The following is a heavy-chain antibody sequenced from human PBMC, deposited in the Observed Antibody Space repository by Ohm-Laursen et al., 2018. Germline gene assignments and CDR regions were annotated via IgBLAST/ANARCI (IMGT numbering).Heavy chain of an antibody. CDR3: ARLYGDHFDS. V-gene: IGHV4-31*03. CDR1: GGSISRGSSY. D-gene: IGHD4-17*01. J-gene: IGHJ4*02. Sequence: TLSLTCTVSGGSISRGSSYWSWIRQHPGKGLEWIGYVYYSGITYYNPSLQSRVSISVDTSKKEFSLKLSSVTAADTAVYYCARLYGDHFDSWGQGTLVPVSS. CDR2: VYYSGIT.